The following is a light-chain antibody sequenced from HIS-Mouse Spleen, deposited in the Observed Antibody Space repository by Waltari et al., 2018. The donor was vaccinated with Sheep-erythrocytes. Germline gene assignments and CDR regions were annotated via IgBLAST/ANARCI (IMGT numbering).Light chain of an antibody. CDR3: SSYAGSNNYV. CDR1: SSDVGGYNY. CDR2: EVS. V-gene: IGLV2-8*01. J-gene: IGLJ1*01. Sequence: QSALTQPPSASGSPGQSVTISCTGTSSDVGGYNYVSWYQQHPGKAPKLMIYEVSKRPAWVPDRFSGSKSGNTASLTVSGLQAEDEADYCCSSYAGSNNYVFGTGTKVTVL.